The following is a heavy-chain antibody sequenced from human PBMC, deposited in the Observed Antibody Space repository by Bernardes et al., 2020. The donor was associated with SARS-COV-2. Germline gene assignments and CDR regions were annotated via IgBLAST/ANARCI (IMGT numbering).Heavy chain of an antibody. CDR2: ISYDGANE. Sequence: GGSLRLSCAASGFTFSHYALHWVRQAPGKGLEWVAVISYDGANEYYTNSVKGRFTISRDNSKNTHYLEMNSLRPEDTAVYYCARGGEKNFWSGPLDYWGLGTLVTVSS. CDR3: ARGGEKNFWSGPLDY. D-gene: IGHD3-3*01. J-gene: IGHJ4*02. V-gene: IGHV3-30-3*01. CDR1: GFTFSHYA.